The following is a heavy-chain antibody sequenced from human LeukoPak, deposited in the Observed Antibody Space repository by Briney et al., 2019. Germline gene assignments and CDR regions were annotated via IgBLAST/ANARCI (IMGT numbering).Heavy chain of an antibody. Sequence: GRSLRLSCAASGFTFSSYGMHWVRQAPGKGLEWVAVISYDGSNKYYADSVKGRFTISRDNSKNTLYLQMNSLRAEDTAVYYCVLRGAFDYWGQGTLATVSS. V-gene: IGHV3-30*03. CDR3: VLRGAFDY. CDR2: ISYDGSNK. CDR1: GFTFSSYG. J-gene: IGHJ4*02. D-gene: IGHD2-8*01.